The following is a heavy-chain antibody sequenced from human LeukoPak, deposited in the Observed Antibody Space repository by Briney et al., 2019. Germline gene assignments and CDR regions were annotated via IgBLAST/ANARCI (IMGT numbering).Heavy chain of an antibody. CDR1: GFTFSSYG. CDR2: IWYDGSNK. Sequence: GGSLRLSCAASGFTFSSYGMHWVRQAPGKGLEWVAVIWYDGSNKYYADSVKGRFTISRDNSKNTLYLQMNSPRAEDTAVYYCARDTHSSSWYSYYYYYYGMDVWGQGTTVTVSS. D-gene: IGHD6-13*01. J-gene: IGHJ6*02. V-gene: IGHV3-33*01. CDR3: ARDTHSSSWYSYYYYYYGMDV.